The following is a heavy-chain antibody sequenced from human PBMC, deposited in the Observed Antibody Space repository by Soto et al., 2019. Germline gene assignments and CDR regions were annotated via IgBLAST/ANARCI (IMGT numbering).Heavy chain of an antibody. CDR2: IKSKTDGGTT. V-gene: IGHV3-15*01. Sequence: EVQLVESGGGLVKPGGSLRLSCAASGFTFSNAWMSWVRQAPGKGLEWVGRIKSKTDGGTTDYAAPVKGRFTISRDDSKNTLYLQMNSLKTEDTDVYYCTSAIRYYYYYGMDVWGQGTTVTVSS. CDR3: TSAIRYYYYYGMDV. J-gene: IGHJ6*02. CDR1: GFTFSNAW.